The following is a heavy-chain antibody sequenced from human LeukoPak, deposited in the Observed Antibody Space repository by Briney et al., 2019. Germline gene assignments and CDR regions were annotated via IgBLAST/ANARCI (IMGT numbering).Heavy chain of an antibody. J-gene: IGHJ4*02. CDR3: AKDQNVWGSYRPPLDY. CDR1: GFSFSSYD. V-gene: IGHV3-23*01. D-gene: IGHD3-16*02. Sequence: PGGSLRLSCAASGFSFSSYDMCWVRQAPGKGLEWVSGISESDGSTYYADSVKGRFTISRDNSKNTLYLQMNSLRAEDTAVYYCAKDQNVWGSYRPPLDYWGQGTLVTVSS. CDR2: ISESDGST.